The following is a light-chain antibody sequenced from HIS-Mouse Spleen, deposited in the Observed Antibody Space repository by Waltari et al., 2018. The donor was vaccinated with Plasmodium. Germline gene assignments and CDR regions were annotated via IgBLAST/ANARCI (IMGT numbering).Light chain of an antibody. Sequence: QSALTQPASVSGSPGPSITISCTGTSSDVGSYNLVSWYQQHPGKAPKRMIYEGSKRPSGVSNRCAGSKAGNTASLTVAGLQAEDEADYYCCSYAGSSTFVVFGGGTKLTVL. J-gene: IGLJ2*01. V-gene: IGLV2-23*03. CDR1: SSDVGSYNL. CDR3: CSYAGSSTFVV. CDR2: EGS.